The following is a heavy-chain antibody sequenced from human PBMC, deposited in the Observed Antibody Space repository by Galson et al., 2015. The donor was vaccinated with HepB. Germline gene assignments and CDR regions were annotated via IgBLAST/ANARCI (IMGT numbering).Heavy chain of an antibody. CDR2: IYPGDSDT. CDR3: ARLEAYSSSWYPGIEYYFDY. Sequence: QSGAEVKKPGESLKISCKGSGYSFTSYWVGWVRQMPGKGLEWMGIIYPGDSDTRYSPSFQGQVTISADKSISTAYLQWSSLKASDTAMYYCARLEAYSSSWYPGIEYYFDYWGQGTLVTVSS. D-gene: IGHD6-13*01. V-gene: IGHV5-51*01. J-gene: IGHJ4*02. CDR1: GYSFTSYW.